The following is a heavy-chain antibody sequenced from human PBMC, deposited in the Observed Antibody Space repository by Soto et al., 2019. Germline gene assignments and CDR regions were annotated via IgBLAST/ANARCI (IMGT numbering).Heavy chain of an antibody. D-gene: IGHD2-15*01. CDR1: GYTFTSYG. CDR2: ISAYNGNT. CDR3: ARASTSDIVVVVAAYMFVY. Sequence: ASVKVSCEASGYTFTSYGISWVRQAPGQGLEWMGWISAYNGNTNYAQKLQGRVTMTTDTSTSTAYMELRSLRSDDTAVYYCARASTSDIVVVVAAYMFVYWGQGTLVTVSS. V-gene: IGHV1-18*01. J-gene: IGHJ4*02.